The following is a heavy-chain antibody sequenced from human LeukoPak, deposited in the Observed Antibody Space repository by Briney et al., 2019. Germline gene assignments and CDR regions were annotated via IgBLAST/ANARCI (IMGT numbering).Heavy chain of an antibody. CDR3: ARDSAYYDFWSGPHPDY. V-gene: IGHV1-18*01. Sequence: GASVKVSCKASGYTFTSYGISWVRQAPGQGLEWMGWISAYNGNTNYAQKLQGRVTMTTDTSTSTAYMELRSLRSDDTAVYYCARDSAYYDFWSGPHPDYWGQGTLVTASS. J-gene: IGHJ4*02. CDR1: GYTFTSYG. D-gene: IGHD3-3*01. CDR2: ISAYNGNT.